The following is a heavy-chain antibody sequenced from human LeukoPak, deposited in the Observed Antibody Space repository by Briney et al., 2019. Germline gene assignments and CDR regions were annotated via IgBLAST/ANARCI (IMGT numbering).Heavy chain of an antibody. D-gene: IGHD3-22*01. CDR2: IKQDGSEK. CDR3: AREVGGYYDSSGYPDY. Sequence: PGGSLRLSCAASGFTFSSYAMSWVRQAPGKGLEWVANIKQDGSEKYYVDSVKGRFTISRDNAKNSLYLQMNSLRAEDTAVYYCAREVGGYYDSSGYPDYWGQGTLVTVSS. V-gene: IGHV3-7*01. CDR1: GFTFSSYA. J-gene: IGHJ4*02.